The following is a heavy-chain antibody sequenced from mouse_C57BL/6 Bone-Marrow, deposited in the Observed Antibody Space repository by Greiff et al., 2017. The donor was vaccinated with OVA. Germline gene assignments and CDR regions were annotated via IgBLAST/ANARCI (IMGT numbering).Heavy chain of an antibody. J-gene: IGHJ2*01. V-gene: IGHV7-3*01. CDR1: GFTFTDYY. Sequence: EVQLVESGGGLVQPGGSLSLSCAASGFTFTDYYMSWVRQPPGKALEWLGFIRNKANGYTTEYSASVKGRFTISRDNSQSILYLQMNALRAEDSATYYCASDYGGVCFDYWGQGTTLTVSS. D-gene: IGHD2-4*01. CDR3: ASDYGGVCFDY. CDR2: IRNKANGYTT.